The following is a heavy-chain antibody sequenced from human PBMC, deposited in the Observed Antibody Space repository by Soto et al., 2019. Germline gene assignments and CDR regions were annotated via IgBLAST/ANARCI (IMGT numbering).Heavy chain of an antibody. D-gene: IGHD2-2*01. Sequence: PGGSLRLSCAASGFTFSSYAMHWVRQAPGKGLEWVAVISYDGSNKYYADSVKGRFTISRDNSKNTLYLQMNSLRAEDTAVYYCARDGPPWSVPAVPGPGWFDPWGQGTLVTVSS. CDR1: GFTFSSYA. CDR3: ARDGPPWSVPAVPGPGWFDP. J-gene: IGHJ5*02. V-gene: IGHV3-30-3*01. CDR2: ISYDGSNK.